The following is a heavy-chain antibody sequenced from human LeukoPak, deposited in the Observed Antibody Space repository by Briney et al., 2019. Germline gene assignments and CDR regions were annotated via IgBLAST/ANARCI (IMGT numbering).Heavy chain of an antibody. V-gene: IGHV4-34*01. J-gene: IGHJ4*02. CDR1: GGSFSGYY. Sequence: SETLSLTCAVYGGSFSGYYWSWIRQPPGKGLEWIGEINHSGSTNYNPSLKSRVTISVDTSKNQFSLKLSPVTAADTAVYYCARGRVLGIRKCHFDYWGQGTLVTVSS. CDR3: ARGRVLGIRKCHFDY. D-gene: IGHD7-27*01. CDR2: INHSGST.